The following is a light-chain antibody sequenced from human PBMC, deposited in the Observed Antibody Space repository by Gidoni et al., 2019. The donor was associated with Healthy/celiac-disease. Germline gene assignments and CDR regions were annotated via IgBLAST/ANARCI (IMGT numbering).Light chain of an antibody. CDR3: QQRSNWPRT. CDR1: QSVRSY. Sequence: EIVLTQSPATLSLSPGESATLSCRASQSVRSYLAWYQQKPGQAPRLLIYDASNRATGIPARFSGSGSGTDFTLTISSLEPEDFAVYYCQQRSNWPRTFGQGTKVEIK. J-gene: IGKJ1*01. CDR2: DAS. V-gene: IGKV3-11*01.